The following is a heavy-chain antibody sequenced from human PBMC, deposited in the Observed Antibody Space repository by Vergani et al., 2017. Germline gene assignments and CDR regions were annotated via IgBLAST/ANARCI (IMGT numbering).Heavy chain of an antibody. D-gene: IGHD3-22*01. CDR2: FDPEDGET. Sequence: QVPLVQSGAEVKKPGASVKVSCKVSGYTLTELSMPWVRQAPGKGLEWMGGFDPEDGETIYAQKFQGRVTMTEDTSTDTAYMELSSLRSEDTAVYYCATVPYDYDSSGYYGYWGQGTLVTVSS. CDR1: GYTLTELS. J-gene: IGHJ4*02. V-gene: IGHV1-24*01. CDR3: ATVPYDYDSSGYYGY.